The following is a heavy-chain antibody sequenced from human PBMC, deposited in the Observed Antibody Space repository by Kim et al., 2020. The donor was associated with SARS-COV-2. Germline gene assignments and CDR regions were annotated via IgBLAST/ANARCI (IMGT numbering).Heavy chain of an antibody. J-gene: IGHJ6*02. CDR2: IYPGDSDT. CDR1: GYSFTSYW. V-gene: IGHV5-51*01. Sequence: GESLKISCKGSGYSFTSYWIGWVRQMPGKGLEWMGIIYPGDSDTRYSPSFQGQVTISADKSISTAYLQWSSLKASDTAMYYCARLKSSGWYGRFGYYYYGMDVWGQGTTVTVSS. CDR3: ARLKSSGWYGRFGYYYYGMDV. D-gene: IGHD6-19*01.